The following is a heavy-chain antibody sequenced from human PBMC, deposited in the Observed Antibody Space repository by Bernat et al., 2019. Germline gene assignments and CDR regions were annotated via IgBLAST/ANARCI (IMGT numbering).Heavy chain of an antibody. V-gene: IGHV4-39*07. D-gene: IGHD6-19*01. Sequence: QLQLQESGPGLVKPSETLSLTCTVSGGSISSSSYYWGWIRQPPGKGLEWIGEIYHSGSTNYNPSLKSRVTISVDKSKNQFSLKLSSVTAADTAVYYCARGSAVAYSALDYWGQGTLVTVSS. CDR2: IYHSGST. CDR1: GGSISSSSYY. CDR3: ARGSAVAYSALDY. J-gene: IGHJ4*02.